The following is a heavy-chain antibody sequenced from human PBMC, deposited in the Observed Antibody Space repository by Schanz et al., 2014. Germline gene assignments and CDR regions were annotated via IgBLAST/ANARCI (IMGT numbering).Heavy chain of an antibody. CDR3: ARGVRIDY. CDR2: IKQDGSEK. Sequence: EVQLVESGGGLVQPGGSLRLSCAASGFTFSRYWMQWVRQAPGKGLEWVANIKQDGSEKYYVDSVKGRFTISRDNAKNSLYLQMNSLTAEDTAVYYCARGVRIDYWGQGTLVTVSS. V-gene: IGHV3-7*01. D-gene: IGHD3-3*01. J-gene: IGHJ4*02. CDR1: GFTFSRYW.